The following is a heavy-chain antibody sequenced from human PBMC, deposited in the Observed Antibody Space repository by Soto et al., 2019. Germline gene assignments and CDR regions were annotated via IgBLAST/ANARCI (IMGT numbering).Heavy chain of an antibody. J-gene: IGHJ4*02. D-gene: IGHD6-13*01. CDR2: VSSTGST. V-gene: IGHV4-59*01. Sequence: SETLSLTCTVSGACITQYYWNWIRQSPGKGLEWIVSVSSTGSTVYNPSLTSRVTVSLDTSKNQFSLTLNSVTAADTAVYHCERGGGSPYHNHEVDFWGQGTLVT. CDR3: ERGGGSPYHNHEVDF. CDR1: GACITQYY.